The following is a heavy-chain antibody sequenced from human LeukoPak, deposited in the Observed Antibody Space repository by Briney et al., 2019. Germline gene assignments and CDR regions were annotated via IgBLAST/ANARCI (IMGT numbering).Heavy chain of an antibody. V-gene: IGHV1-2*02. CDR2: INPNSGGT. D-gene: IGHD3-3*01. Sequence: ASVKVSCKASGYTFTGYYLHWVRQAPGQGLEWMGWINPNSGGTNYAQKFQGRVTMTRDTSISTAYMELSRLRSDDTAVYYCARVRRIFGVVIIPEDAFDIWGQGTMVTVSS. CDR3: ARVRRIFGVVIIPEDAFDI. J-gene: IGHJ3*02. CDR1: GYTFTGYY.